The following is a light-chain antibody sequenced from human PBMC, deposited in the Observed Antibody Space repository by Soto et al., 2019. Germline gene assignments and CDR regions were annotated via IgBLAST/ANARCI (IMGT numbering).Light chain of an antibody. Sequence: EIVMTQSPATLSVSPGERATLSCRASQSVSSNLAWYQQKPGQAPRLLIYGASTRATGIPARFSGSGSGTEFTLTISSLQSEDFVVYYCQQGVTFGGGTKVEIK. V-gene: IGKV3-15*01. CDR2: GAS. CDR1: QSVSSN. CDR3: QQGVT. J-gene: IGKJ4*01.